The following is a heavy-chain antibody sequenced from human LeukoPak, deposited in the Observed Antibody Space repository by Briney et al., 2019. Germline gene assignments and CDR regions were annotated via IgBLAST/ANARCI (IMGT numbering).Heavy chain of an antibody. Sequence: PSETLSLTCTVSGGSISSSSYYWGWIRQPPGKRLEWIGSIYNSGSTYYNPSLKSRVTISVDTSKNQFSLKLSSVTAADTAVYFCARREYYDSSGYRWGQGTLVTVSS. CDR1: GGSISSSSYY. V-gene: IGHV4-39*01. CDR2: IYNSGST. CDR3: ARREYYDSSGYR. J-gene: IGHJ4*02. D-gene: IGHD3-22*01.